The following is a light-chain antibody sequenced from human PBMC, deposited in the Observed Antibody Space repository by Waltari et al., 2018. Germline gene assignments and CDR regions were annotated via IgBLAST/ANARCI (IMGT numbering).Light chain of an antibody. Sequence: DIQMTQSPSSLSASVGDRVTITCRESQSISSYLNWYQQKPGKAPKLLIYAASSLQSGVPSRFSGSGSGTDFTLTISSLQPEDFATYYCQQSYSTPWTFGQGTKLEI. V-gene: IGKV1-39*01. CDR3: QQSYSTPWT. CDR1: QSISSY. CDR2: AAS. J-gene: IGKJ2*01.